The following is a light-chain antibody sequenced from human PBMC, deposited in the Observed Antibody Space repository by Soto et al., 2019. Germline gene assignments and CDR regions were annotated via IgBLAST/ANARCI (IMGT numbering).Light chain of an antibody. CDR3: QQYNNWPWT. Sequence: EIVMTQSPATLSVSPGERATLSCRASQSVSSNLAWYQQKPGQAPRLLIYGASTRATGIPARFSGSGSGTEFTLTTSSLQSEDLAVYYCQQYNNWPWTFGQGTKV. CDR2: GAS. V-gene: IGKV3-15*01. J-gene: IGKJ1*01. CDR1: QSVSSN.